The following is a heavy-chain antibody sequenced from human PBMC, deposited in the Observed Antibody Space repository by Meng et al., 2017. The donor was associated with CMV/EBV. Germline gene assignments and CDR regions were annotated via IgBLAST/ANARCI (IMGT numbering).Heavy chain of an antibody. Sequence: GGSLRLSCAASGFTFSDYYMSWIRQAPGKGLEWVSYISSSSSYIYYADSVKGRFTISRDNAKNSLYLQMNSLRAEDTAVYYCARAADLEWLLLNFDYWGQGTLVTVSS. D-gene: IGHD3-3*01. V-gene: IGHV3-11*06. CDR1: GFTFSDYY. J-gene: IGHJ4*02. CDR3: ARAADLEWLLLNFDY. CDR2: ISSSSSYI.